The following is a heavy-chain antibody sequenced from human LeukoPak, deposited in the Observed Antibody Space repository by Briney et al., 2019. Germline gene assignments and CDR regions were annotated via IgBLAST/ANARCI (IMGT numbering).Heavy chain of an antibody. CDR2: ISGGGTTT. Sequence: PGGSLRLSCAASGFTFSTHGMSWVRQAPGKGLEWVSAISGGGTTTYYADSVKGRFTISRDNSKNTLYLQMNSLRSEDTAVFYCVKDRDDYVWGSYLGAFDIWGQGTMVTVSS. CDR3: VKDRDDYVWGSYLGAFDI. CDR1: GFTFSTHG. J-gene: IGHJ3*02. V-gene: IGHV3-23*01. D-gene: IGHD3-16*01.